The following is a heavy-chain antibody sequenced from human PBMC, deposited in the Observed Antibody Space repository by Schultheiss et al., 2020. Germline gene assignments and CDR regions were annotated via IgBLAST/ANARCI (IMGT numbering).Heavy chain of an antibody. CDR2: MNPNSGNT. CDR1: GYTFTSYG. Sequence: ASVKVSCKASGYTFTSYGINWVRQATGQGLEWMGWMNPNSGNTGYAQKFQGRVTMTTDTSTSTAYMELRSLRSDETAVYYCARGGNYYDRSGYFTNVYYYYYGMDVWGQGTTVTVSS. J-gene: IGHJ6*02. D-gene: IGHD3-22*01. V-gene: IGHV1-8*02. CDR3: ARGGNYYDRSGYFTNVYYYYYGMDV.